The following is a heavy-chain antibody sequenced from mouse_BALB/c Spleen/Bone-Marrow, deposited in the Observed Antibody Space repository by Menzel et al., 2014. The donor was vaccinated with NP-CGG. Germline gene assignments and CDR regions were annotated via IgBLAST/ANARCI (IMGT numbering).Heavy chain of an antibody. Sequence: QVQLKESGPGLVPPSQTLSITCTISGFSLTSYGVHWVRQPPGKGLEWLTVIWNDGSTTYNSALKSRLTISKDNSKSQVFLKMNSLQTDDTGMYYCAKHGGGYFGFWNEGASLAISS. CDR1: GFSLTSYG. J-gene: IGHJ2*02. CDR3: AKHGGGYFGF. V-gene: IGHV2-6-1*01. CDR2: IWNDGST.